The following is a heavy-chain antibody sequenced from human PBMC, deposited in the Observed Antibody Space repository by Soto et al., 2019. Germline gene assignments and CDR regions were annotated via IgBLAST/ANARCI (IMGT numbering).Heavy chain of an antibody. CDR1: GGSIGTGDYY. Sequence: PSDTLSLTCTVCGGSIGTGDYYWSWIRQPPGKGLEWIGYIHHIGSTYYNPSLKSRVTISQDTYKNHFSLNLISVTAADTAVYYCARAFGSNMPSLSWCQEILDTVSS. CDR2: IHHIGST. V-gene: IGHV4-30-4*02. D-gene: IGHD2-2*01. J-gene: IGHJ5*02. CDR3: ARAFGSNMPSLS.